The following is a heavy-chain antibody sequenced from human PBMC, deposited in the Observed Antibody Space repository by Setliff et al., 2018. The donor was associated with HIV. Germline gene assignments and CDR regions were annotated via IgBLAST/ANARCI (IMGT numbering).Heavy chain of an antibody. D-gene: IGHD5-12*01. CDR1: GGPLTDHY. CDR2: IYPSGSIWPSGTS. V-gene: IGHV4-4*08. CDR3: ARGGPAVAYAVDV. J-gene: IGHJ6*02. Sequence: SETLSLTCAVHGGPLTDHYWNWIRQSPGKGLEWIANIYPSGSIWPSGTSNYNPSLKGRVTISLDMSQNQFSLKVNSVTAADTAIYYCARGGPAVAYAVDVWGQGTTVTVSS.